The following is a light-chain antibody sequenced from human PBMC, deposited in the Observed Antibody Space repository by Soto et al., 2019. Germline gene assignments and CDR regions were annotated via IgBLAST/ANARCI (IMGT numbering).Light chain of an antibody. CDR3: QQYNNWPRT. CDR1: QSITNY. J-gene: IGKJ1*01. CDR2: AAS. Sequence: DIQMTQFPSTLSASVGDRVTITCRASQSITNYLNWYQHKPGQAPNLLIYAASTLQAGVPSRFSGSGSGTEFTLTISSLQSEDFAVYYCQQYNNWPRTFGQGTKVDIK. V-gene: IGKV1-17*01.